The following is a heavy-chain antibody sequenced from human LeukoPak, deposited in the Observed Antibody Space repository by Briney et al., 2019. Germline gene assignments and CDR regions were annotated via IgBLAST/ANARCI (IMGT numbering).Heavy chain of an antibody. D-gene: IGHD3-22*01. V-gene: IGHV1-69*13. CDR1: GGTFSSYA. CDR2: IIPIFGTA. J-gene: IGHJ5*02. Sequence: ASVKVSCKASGGTFSSYAISWVRQAPGQGLEWMGGIIPIFGTANYAQKFQGRVTITADESTSTAYMELSSLRSEDTAVYYCARDYYDSSGYPGENWWFDPWGQGTLVTVPS. CDR3: ARDYYDSSGYPGENWWFDP.